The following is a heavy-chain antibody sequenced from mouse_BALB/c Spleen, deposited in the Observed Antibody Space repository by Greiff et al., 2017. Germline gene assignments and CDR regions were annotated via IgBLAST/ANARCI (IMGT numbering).Heavy chain of an antibody. D-gene: IGHD2-10*01. V-gene: IGHV1-14*01. CDR2: INPYNDGT. Sequence: EVHLVESGPELVKPGASVKMSCKASGYTFTSYVMHWVKQKPGQGLEWIGYINPYNDGTKYNEKFKGKATLTSDKSSSTAYMELSSLTSEDSAVYYCARGKGAYLDYFDYWGQGTTLTVSS. J-gene: IGHJ2*01. CDR3: ARGKGAYLDYFDY. CDR1: GYTFTSYV.